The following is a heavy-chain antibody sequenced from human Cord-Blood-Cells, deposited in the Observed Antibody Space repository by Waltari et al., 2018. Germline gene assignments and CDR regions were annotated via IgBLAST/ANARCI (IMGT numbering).Heavy chain of an antibody. J-gene: IGHJ3*02. D-gene: IGHD7-27*01. V-gene: IGHV4-34*01. Sequence: QVQLQQWGAGLLKPSETLSLTCAVYGGSFSGYYWSWIRQPPGKGLEWIGENNHSGSTNYNPSLKSRVTISVDTSKNQFSLKLSSVTAADTAVYYCARERESGTGDDAFDIWGQGTMVTVSS. CDR3: ARERESGTGDDAFDI. CDR1: GGSFSGYY. CDR2: NNHSGST.